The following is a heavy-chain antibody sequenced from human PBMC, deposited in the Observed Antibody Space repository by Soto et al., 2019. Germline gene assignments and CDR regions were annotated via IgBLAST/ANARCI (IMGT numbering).Heavy chain of an antibody. CDR1: GGSINSYF. D-gene: IGHD2-21*01. J-gene: IGHJ5*02. Sequence: PSETLSLTCSVSGGSINSYFWNWVRQPPGRGLEWIGYISYSGSTNYNPSLKSRVTISVDTSSNQCYLKLTFVTAADTAVYYCARAYSGEHLFDPWGQGTLVTVSS. V-gene: IGHV4-59*01. CDR2: ISYSGST. CDR3: ARAYSGEHLFDP.